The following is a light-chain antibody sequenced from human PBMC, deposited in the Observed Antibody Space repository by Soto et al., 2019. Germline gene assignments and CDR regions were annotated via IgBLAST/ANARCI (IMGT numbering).Light chain of an antibody. CDR3: QQRSNWPPWT. V-gene: IGKV3-11*01. CDR2: GAS. CDR1: QNIGTF. J-gene: IGKJ1*01. Sequence: EVVLTQSPATLSMSPGEGATLSCRASQNIGTFLAWYQQKPGQAPRLLIYGASNRATGIPERFSGSGSGTDFTLTISSLEPEDSAVYYCQQRSNWPPWTFGQGTKVEIK.